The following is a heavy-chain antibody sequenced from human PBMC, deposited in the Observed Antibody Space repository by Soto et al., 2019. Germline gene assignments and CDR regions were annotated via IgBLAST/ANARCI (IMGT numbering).Heavy chain of an antibody. CDR3: ARDREQWLVGYYFDY. V-gene: IGHV3-33*01. CDR1: GFTFSRYG. CDR2: IWYDGSNI. Sequence: GGSLRLSCAASGFTFSRYGMHWVRQAPGRGLEWVAVIWYDGSNIYYADSVKGRFTISRDNSKDTLDLQMDSLRAEDTAVYYCARDREQWLVGYYFDYWGQGTLVTVSS. J-gene: IGHJ4*02. D-gene: IGHD6-19*01.